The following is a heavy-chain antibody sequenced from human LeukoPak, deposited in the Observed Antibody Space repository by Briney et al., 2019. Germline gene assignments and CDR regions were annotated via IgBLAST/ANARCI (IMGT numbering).Heavy chain of an antibody. CDR1: GGSIISYY. J-gene: IGHJ4*02. V-gene: IGHV4-59*08. CDR3: ASRRVGAFDY. D-gene: IGHD1-26*01. CDR2: IYYSGST. Sequence: SETLSLTCTVSGGSIISYYWSWIRQPPGKGLEWIGYIYYSGSTNYNPSLKSRVTISIDTSKNQFSLKVSSVTAADTAVYYCASRRVGAFDYWGQGTLVTVSS.